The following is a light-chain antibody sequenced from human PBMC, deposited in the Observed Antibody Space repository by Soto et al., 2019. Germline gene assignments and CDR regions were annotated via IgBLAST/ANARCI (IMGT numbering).Light chain of an antibody. V-gene: IGLV1-44*01. CDR3: AAWDDSLNGHV. J-gene: IGLJ1*01. CDR1: SSNIGTSS. CDR2: TTN. Sequence: VLTQPHSASGTPGQRVTISCSGSSSNIGTSSVHWFQQLPGTAPKLLISTTNQRPSGVPERFSGSKSGTSASLAISGLQSEDEADYYCAAWDDSLNGHVVGTGTKVTVL.